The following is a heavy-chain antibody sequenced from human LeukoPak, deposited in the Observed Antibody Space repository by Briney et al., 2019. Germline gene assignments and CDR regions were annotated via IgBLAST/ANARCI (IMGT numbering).Heavy chain of an antibody. D-gene: IGHD3-10*01. CDR1: GGSISSYY. CDR2: IYTSGST. J-gene: IGHJ3*02. V-gene: IGHV4-4*07. Sequence: PSETLSLTCTVSGGSISSYYWSWIRQPAGKGLEWIGRIYTSGSTNYNPSLKSRVTMSVDTSKNQFTLKLSSVTAADMAVYYCARDYYATDAFDIWGQGTMVTVSS. CDR3: ARDYYATDAFDI.